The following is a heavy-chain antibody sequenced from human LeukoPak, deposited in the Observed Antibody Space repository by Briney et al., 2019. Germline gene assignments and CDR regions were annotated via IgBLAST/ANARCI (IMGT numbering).Heavy chain of an antibody. V-gene: IGHV6-1*01. CDR2: TYYRSKWSN. J-gene: IGHJ2*01. D-gene: IGHD2-15*01. Sequence: SQTLSLTCAISGDSVSSNSAAWNWIRQFPSRGLEWLRRTYYRSKWSNGYAVSVKSRIIINPDTSQNQFSLQLNSLTPEDTAVYFCARAPIGGWYFDLWGRGTLVTVSS. CDR1: GDSVSSNSAA. CDR3: ARAPIGGWYFDL.